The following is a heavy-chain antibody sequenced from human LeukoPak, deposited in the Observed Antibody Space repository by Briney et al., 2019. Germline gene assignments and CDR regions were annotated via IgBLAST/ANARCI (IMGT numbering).Heavy chain of an antibody. V-gene: IGHV4-59*12. CDR1: GGSINNNY. CDR2: IYQTGSA. D-gene: IGHD3-22*01. Sequence: PSETLSLTCTVSGGSINNNYWSWFRQSPGKGLEWIGYIYQTGSAYYNPSLTSRVTISVERSKNQFSLRLSSVIAADTAVYYCARESHYDSSGYNXFDLWGQGTLVTVSS. CDR3: ARESHYDSSGYNXFDL. J-gene: IGHJ4*02.